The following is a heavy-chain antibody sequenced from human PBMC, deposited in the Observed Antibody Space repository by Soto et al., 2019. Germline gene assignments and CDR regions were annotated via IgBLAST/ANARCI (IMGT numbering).Heavy chain of an antibody. CDR1: VYTFTSYG. CDR2: ISAHNGNT. CDR3: ARDGRWIDQYDSSGYYDY. Sequence: XSVKVSCKASVYTFTSYGITWVRQAPGQGLEWMGWISAHNGNTNYAQKLQGRVTMTTDTSTSTAYMELRSLRSDDTAVYYCARDGRWIDQYDSSGYYDYWGQGTLVTVSS. V-gene: IGHV1-18*04. D-gene: IGHD3-22*01. J-gene: IGHJ4*02.